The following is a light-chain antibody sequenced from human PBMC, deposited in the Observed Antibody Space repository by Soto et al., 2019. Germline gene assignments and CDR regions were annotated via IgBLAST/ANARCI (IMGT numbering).Light chain of an antibody. Sequence: SYELTQPPSVSVSPGQTASITCSGDKLGDKYACWYQQKPGQSPVLVIYQDSKRPSGIPGRFSGSNSGNTATLTISGTQAMDEADYYCQAWDSSYVVFGGGTKVTVL. J-gene: IGLJ2*01. CDR2: QDS. CDR1: KLGDKY. V-gene: IGLV3-1*01. CDR3: QAWDSSYVV.